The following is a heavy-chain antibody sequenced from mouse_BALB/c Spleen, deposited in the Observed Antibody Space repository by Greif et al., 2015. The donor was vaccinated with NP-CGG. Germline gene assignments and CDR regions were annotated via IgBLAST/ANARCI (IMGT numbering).Heavy chain of an antibody. CDR3: TRGEGYGNYYFDY. Sequence: EVKLVESGGGLVKPGGSLKLSCAASGFTFSSYTMSWVRQTPEKRLEWVATISSGGSYTYYPDSVKGRFTISRDNAKNTLYLQMSSLKSEDTAMYYCTRGEGYGNYYFDYWGQGTTLTVSS. D-gene: IGHD2-1*01. CDR1: GFTFSSYT. J-gene: IGHJ2*01. CDR2: ISSGGSYT. V-gene: IGHV5-6-4*01.